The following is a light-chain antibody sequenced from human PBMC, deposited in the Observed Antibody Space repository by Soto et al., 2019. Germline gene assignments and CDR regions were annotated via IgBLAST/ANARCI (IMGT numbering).Light chain of an antibody. J-gene: IGKJ2*01. CDR2: DAS. V-gene: IGKV3-11*01. CDR3: QQRSNWPYT. CDR1: QSVSSY. Sequence: ELTQSPTTLYLSPGERATLSCRASQSVSSYLAWYQQKPGQAPRLLIYDASNRATGIPARFSGSGSGTDFTLTISSLEPEDFAVYYCQQRSNWPYTFGQGTKVDIK.